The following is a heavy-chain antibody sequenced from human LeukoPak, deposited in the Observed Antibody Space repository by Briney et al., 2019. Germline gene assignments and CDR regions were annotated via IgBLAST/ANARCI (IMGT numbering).Heavy chain of an antibody. J-gene: IGHJ3*02. Sequence: PGGSLRLSCAASGFTFSSYSMNWVRQAPGKGLEWVSYISSSSSTIYYADSVKGRFTISRDNSKNTLYLQMNSLRAEDAAVYYCANEYSKGDIWGQGTMVTVSS. V-gene: IGHV3-48*01. D-gene: IGHD4-11*01. CDR1: GFTFSSYS. CDR3: ANEYSKGDI. CDR2: ISSSSSTI.